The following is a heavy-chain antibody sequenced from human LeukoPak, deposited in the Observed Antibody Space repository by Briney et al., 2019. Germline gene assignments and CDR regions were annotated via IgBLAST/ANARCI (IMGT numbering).Heavy chain of an antibody. J-gene: IGHJ6*02. V-gene: IGHV4-34*01. D-gene: IGHD1-26*01. CDR1: GGSFSGYY. Sequence: SETLSLTCAVYGGSFSGYYWSWIRQPPGKGLEWIGEINHSGSTNYNPSLKSRVTISVDTSKNQFSLKLSSVTAADTAVYYCAGGTGDYYYGMDVWGQGTTVTVSS. CDR2: INHSGST. CDR3: AGGTGDYYYGMDV.